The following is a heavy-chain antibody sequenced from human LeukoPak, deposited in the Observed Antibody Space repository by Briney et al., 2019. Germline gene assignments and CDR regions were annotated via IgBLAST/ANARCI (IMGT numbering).Heavy chain of an antibody. Sequence: PGRSLRLSCAASGFTFSSYAMHWVRQAPGKGLEWVAVKSYDGSNKYYADSVKGRFTISRDNSKNTLYLQMNSLRAEDTAVYYCARVQSSSGLDYWGQGTLVTVSS. V-gene: IGHV3-30*01. D-gene: IGHD6-6*01. J-gene: IGHJ4*02. CDR1: GFTFSSYA. CDR2: KSYDGSNK. CDR3: ARVQSSSGLDY.